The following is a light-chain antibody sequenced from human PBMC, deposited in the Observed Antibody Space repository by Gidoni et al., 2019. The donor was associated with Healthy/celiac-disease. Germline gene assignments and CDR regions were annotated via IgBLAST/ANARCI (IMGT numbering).Light chain of an antibody. CDR1: SSYVGGYNY. Sequence: QSALTQPASVSGSPGQSITISCTGTSSYVGGYNYVSWYHQHPGKAPKLMIYEVSNRPSGVSNRFSGSKSGNTASLTISGLQAEDEADYYCSSYTSSSTPHVVFGGGTKLTVL. J-gene: IGLJ2*01. V-gene: IGLV2-14*01. CDR2: EVS. CDR3: SSYTSSSTPHVV.